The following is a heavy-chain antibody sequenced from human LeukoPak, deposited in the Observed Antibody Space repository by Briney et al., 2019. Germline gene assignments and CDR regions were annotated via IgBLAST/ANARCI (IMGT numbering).Heavy chain of an antibody. CDR2: IWYDGSNI. Sequence: PGRSLRLSCAPSGXTFSSYGMHWVRQAPGKGLEWVAVIWYDGSNIHYADSVKGRFTISRDNSNNTLFLQMDSLRAEDTAVYYCARDPTSGSFRNWFDPWGQGTLVTVSS. D-gene: IGHD3-10*01. V-gene: IGHV3-33*01. CDR3: ARDPTSGSFRNWFDP. CDR1: GXTFSSYG. J-gene: IGHJ5*02.